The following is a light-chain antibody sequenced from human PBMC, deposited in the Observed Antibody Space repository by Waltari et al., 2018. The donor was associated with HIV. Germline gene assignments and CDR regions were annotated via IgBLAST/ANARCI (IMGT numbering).Light chain of an antibody. Sequence: QSVLTQPPSASGTPGQRVTISCSGSSSNIGSNTVNWYKQLPGTAPKLLIYSNNQRPSAVPDRFSGSTSGASASLAISGLQSDDEADYYCAAWDDSLNGYVFGTGTKVTVL. V-gene: IGLV1-44*01. J-gene: IGLJ1*01. CDR2: SNN. CDR1: SSNIGSNT. CDR3: AAWDDSLNGYV.